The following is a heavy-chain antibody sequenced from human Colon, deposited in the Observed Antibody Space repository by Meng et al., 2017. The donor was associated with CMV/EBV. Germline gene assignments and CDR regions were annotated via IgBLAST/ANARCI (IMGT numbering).Heavy chain of an antibody. Sequence: LSCAASGFSVSSPYMSWVRQAPGKGLEWVSVFYRTGEAYYANSVRGRFTISRDNSKNALYLQMNGLRAEDTAVYYCARGDDYNYWGYWGQGTLVTVSS. D-gene: IGHD5-24*01. CDR3: ARGDDYNYWGY. CDR2: FYRTGEA. CDR1: GFSVSSPY. V-gene: IGHV3-53*01. J-gene: IGHJ4*02.